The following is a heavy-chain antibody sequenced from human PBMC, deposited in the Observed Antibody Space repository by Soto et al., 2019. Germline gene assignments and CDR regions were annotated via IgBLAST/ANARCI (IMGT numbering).Heavy chain of an antibody. D-gene: IGHD2-2*01. V-gene: IGHV1-69*12. J-gene: IGHJ6*02. CDR1: GGTFSSYA. Sequence: QVQLVQSGAEVKKPGSSVKVSCKASGGTFSSYAISWVRQAPGQGLEWMGGIIPIFGTANYAQKVQGRVTITADESTCKTFTQLCSLRSEDTAVYYGATHDCISCNCYYYVYYCTDVWGQGTTVTVSS. CDR3: ATHDCISCNCYYYVYYCTDV. CDR2: IIPIFGTA.